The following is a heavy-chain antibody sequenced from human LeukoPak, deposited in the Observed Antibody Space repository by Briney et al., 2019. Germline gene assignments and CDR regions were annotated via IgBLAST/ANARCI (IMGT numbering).Heavy chain of an antibody. D-gene: IGHD3-3*01. CDR2: ISGDGGTT. V-gene: IGHV3-43*02. J-gene: IGHJ4*02. CDR3: ASPTFSYLEWIPLDY. Sequence: QTGGSLRLSCTASGFTFDAYAMHWFRQAPGKGLEWGSFISGDGGTTYYAVSVKGRFTISRDNSKNTLYLQMNSLRAEDTAVYYCASPTFSYLEWIPLDYWGQGTLVTVSS. CDR1: GFTFDAYA.